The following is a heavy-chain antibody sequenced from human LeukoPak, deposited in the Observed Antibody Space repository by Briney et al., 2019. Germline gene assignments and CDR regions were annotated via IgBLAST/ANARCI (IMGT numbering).Heavy chain of an antibody. CDR2: IRYDGSNK. CDR3: AKEKDYGSGSFSFDY. J-gene: IGHJ4*02. CDR1: GFTFSSYW. D-gene: IGHD3-10*01. Sequence: KPGGSLRLSCAASGFTFSSYWMSWVRQAPGKGLEWVAFIRYDGSNKYYADSVMGRFTISRDNSKNTLYLQMNSLRAEDTAVYYCAKEKDYGSGSFSFDYWGQGTLVTVSS. V-gene: IGHV3-30*02.